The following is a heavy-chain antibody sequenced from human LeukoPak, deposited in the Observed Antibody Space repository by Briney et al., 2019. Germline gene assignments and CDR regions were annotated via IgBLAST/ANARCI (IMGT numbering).Heavy chain of an antibody. Sequence: GGSLRLSCAASGXTFSSCAMDWVRQAPGKGLEWVAFISYDGSDKYYADSVKGRFTISRDNSKNTLYLQMNSLRAEDTAVYYCAKDLIVSGTATILDYWGQGTLVTVSS. D-gene: IGHD5-24*01. CDR3: AKDLIVSGTATILDY. V-gene: IGHV3-30*18. CDR2: ISYDGSDK. J-gene: IGHJ4*02. CDR1: GXTFSSCA.